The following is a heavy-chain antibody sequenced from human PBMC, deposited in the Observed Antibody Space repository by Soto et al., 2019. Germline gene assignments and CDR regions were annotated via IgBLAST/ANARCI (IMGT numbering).Heavy chain of an antibody. Sequence: EVQLVESGGGLIQPGGSLRLSCVVSGFTVSRSNYMSWVRQAPGKGLEWVSVIYTGCTTYYADSVKGRFTISGDNSKNTLYLQMNSLRAEDTAVYYCHGYGYWCQGTLVTVSS. CDR1: GFTVSRSNY. CDR2: IYTGCTT. D-gene: IGHD5-12*01. CDR3: HGYGY. V-gene: IGHV3-53*01. J-gene: IGHJ4*02.